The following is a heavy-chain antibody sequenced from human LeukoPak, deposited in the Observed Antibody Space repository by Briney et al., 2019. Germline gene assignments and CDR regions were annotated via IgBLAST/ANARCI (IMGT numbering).Heavy chain of an antibody. J-gene: IGHJ4*02. D-gene: IGHD1-26*01. CDR2: IYYSGST. CDR1: GGSISSSSYY. Sequence: SETLSLTCTVSGGSISSSSYYWGWIRQPPGKGLEWIGSIYYSGSTYYNPSLKSRVTISVDTSKNQFSLKLSSVTVADTAVYYCARRIVGATYYFDYWGQGTLVTVSS. CDR3: ARRIVGATYYFDY. V-gene: IGHV4-39*01.